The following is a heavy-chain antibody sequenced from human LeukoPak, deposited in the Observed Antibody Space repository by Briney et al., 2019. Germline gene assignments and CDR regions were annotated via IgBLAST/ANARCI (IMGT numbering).Heavy chain of an antibody. Sequence: SETLSLTCTVSGGSISSYYWSWIRQPPGKGLEWIGYIYYSGSTNYNPSLKSRVTISVDTSKNQFSLKLSSVTAADTAAYYCARQVRTRCGYFDYWGQGTLVTVSS. D-gene: IGHD1-1*01. CDR2: IYYSGST. V-gene: IGHV4-59*08. J-gene: IGHJ4*02. CDR1: GGSISSYY. CDR3: ARQVRTRCGYFDY.